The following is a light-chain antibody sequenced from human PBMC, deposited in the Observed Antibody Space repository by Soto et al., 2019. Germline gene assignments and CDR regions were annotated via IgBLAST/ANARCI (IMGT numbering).Light chain of an antibody. J-gene: IGKJ4*01. Sequence: ESVLTQSPGTLSLSPGERATLYCSASQSVSNNYLAWYQQKPGQAPRLLIYGASSRATGIPDRFSGSGSGTDFTLTISSLEPEDFAVYYCQQRSNWPPLTFGGGTKVDIK. CDR3: QQRSNWPPLT. CDR1: QSVSNNY. V-gene: IGKV3D-20*02. CDR2: GAS.